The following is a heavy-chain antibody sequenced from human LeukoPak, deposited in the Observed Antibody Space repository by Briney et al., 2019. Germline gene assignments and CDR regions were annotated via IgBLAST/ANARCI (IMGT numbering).Heavy chain of an antibody. Sequence: SETLSLTCTVSGYSITSGYYWGWIRQTTGKGLEWIGNIYDGGTTYYNPSLNSRVSISQDTSKNQISLKLGSVTAADTAVYYRARGNAYTGSWHVDYWGQGTLVTVSP. CDR2: IYDGGTT. CDR3: ARGNAYTGSWHVDY. CDR1: GYSITSGYY. D-gene: IGHD1-26*01. J-gene: IGHJ4*02. V-gene: IGHV4-38-2*02.